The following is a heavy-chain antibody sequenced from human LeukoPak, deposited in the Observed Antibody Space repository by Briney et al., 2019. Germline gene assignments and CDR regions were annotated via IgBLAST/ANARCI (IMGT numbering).Heavy chain of an antibody. Sequence: GGSLRLSCAASGFTFINYAVSWVRQAPGKGLEWVSARGSAGGDYYADSVKGRFTNSRDNSATKMYLQMNSLRVEDTAVYYCASRTWVGGGQYAFDLWGQGTMVTVSS. CDR3: ASRTWVGGGQYAFDL. CDR2: RGSAGGD. J-gene: IGHJ3*01. V-gene: IGHV3-23*01. CDR1: GFTFINYA. D-gene: IGHD3-16*01.